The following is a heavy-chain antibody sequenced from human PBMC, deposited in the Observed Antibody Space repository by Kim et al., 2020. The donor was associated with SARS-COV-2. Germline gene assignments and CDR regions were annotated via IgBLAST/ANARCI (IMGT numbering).Heavy chain of an antibody. CDR3: ASARRIAAAGNYYYYYYGMDV. CDR1: GFTFDDYA. V-gene: IGHV3-9*01. D-gene: IGHD6-13*01. CDR2: ISWNSGSI. J-gene: IGHJ6*02. Sequence: GGSLRLSCAASGFTFDDYAMHWVRQAPGKGLEWVSGISWNSGSIGYADSVKGRFTISRDNAKNSLYLQMNSLRAEDTALYYCASARRIAAAGNYYYYYYGMDVWGQGTTVTVSS.